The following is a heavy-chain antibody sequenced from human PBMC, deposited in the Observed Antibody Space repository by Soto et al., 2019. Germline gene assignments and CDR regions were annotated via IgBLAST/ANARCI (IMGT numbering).Heavy chain of an antibody. Sequence: PGGSLRLSCAASGFPFSYYYMSWIRQAPGKVLEWVSYISSSGSTIYYADSVKGRFTISRDNAKNSLYLQMNSLRAEDTAVYYCARGKEHYDILTGYYKEYYFDYWGQGTLVTVSS. CDR2: ISSSGSTI. CDR1: GFPFSYYY. V-gene: IGHV3-11*01. CDR3: ARGKEHYDILTGYYKEYYFDY. D-gene: IGHD3-9*01. J-gene: IGHJ4*02.